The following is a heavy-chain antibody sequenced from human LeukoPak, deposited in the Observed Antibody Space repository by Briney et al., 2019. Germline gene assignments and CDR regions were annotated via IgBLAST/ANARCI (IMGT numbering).Heavy chain of an antibody. Sequence: GGSLQIPSKAAGCFFTCNWNVWGGRMAGKGGEWMGTIYPGDGDTKYSPSFQGRVTISADKPINTAYLQWRSLRASHTAMYYCARSDQLRWFGDVRRPFYYGMVVWGQGTTVTVSS. CDR1: GCFFTCNW. J-gene: IGHJ6*02. V-gene: IGHV5-51*04. CDR2: IYPGDGDT. D-gene: IGHD3-10*01. CDR3: ARSDQLRWFGDVRRPFYYGMVV.